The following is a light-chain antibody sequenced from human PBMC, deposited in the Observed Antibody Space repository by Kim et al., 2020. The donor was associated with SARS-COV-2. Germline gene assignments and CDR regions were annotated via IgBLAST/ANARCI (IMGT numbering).Light chain of an antibody. CDR2: RDS. V-gene: IGLV3-9*01. CDR1: NIGSKN. Sequence: SYELTQPLSVSVAPGQTARITCGGNNIGSKNVHWYQQKPGQAPVLVIYRDSNRPSGIPERFSGSNSGNTATLTISRAQAGDEADYYCQVWDSSTARVVGG. CDR3: QVWDSSTARV. J-gene: IGLJ3*02.